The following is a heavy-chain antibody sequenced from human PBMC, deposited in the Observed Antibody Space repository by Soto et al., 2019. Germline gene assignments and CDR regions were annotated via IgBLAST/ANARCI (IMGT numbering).Heavy chain of an antibody. CDR2: INHSGST. J-gene: IGHJ5*02. CDR3: ARGMRVVVAATSWWFDP. V-gene: IGHV4-34*01. Sequence: PSETLSLTCAVYGGSFSGYYWSWIRQPPGKGLEWIGEINHSGSTNYNPSLKSRVTISVDTSKNQFSLKLSSVTAADTAVYYCARGMRVVVAATSWWFDPWGQGTLVTVSS. CDR1: GGSFSGYY. D-gene: IGHD2-15*01.